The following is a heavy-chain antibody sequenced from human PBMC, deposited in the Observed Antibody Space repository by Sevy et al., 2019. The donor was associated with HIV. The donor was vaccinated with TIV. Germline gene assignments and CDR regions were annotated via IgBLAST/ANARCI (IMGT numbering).Heavy chain of an antibody. CDR1: GITFSYYG. V-gene: IGHV3-30*18. CDR3: AKDADRSGYTNDAHFDY. CDR2: ISYDGSDK. D-gene: IGHD3-22*01. Sequence: GGSLRLSCAASGITFSYYGMHWVRQAPGKGLEWVAFISYDGSDKFYADSVKGRFTTSRDNSKNTLYLQMNSLRGEETAVYFCAKDADRSGYTNDAHFDYWGQGTLVTVSS. J-gene: IGHJ4*02.